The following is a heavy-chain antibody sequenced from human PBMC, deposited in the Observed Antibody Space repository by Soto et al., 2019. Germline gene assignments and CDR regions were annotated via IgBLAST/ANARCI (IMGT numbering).Heavy chain of an antibody. CDR1: GFPFSSYD. Sequence: PGGSLRLSCAASGFPFSSYDLHWVRQAPGKGLEWVAVISTDGSIKLYTDSVKGRFTISRDNLKNTLYLQMNSLRAEDTALYYCARDLVSGAPDFFDYWGQGTLVTVSS. J-gene: IGHJ4*02. CDR3: ARDLVSGAPDFFDY. D-gene: IGHD3-3*01. CDR2: ISTDGSIK. V-gene: IGHV3-30*04.